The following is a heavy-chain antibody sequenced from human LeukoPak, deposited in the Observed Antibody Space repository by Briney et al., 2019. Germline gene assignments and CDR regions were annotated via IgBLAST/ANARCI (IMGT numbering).Heavy chain of an antibody. V-gene: IGHV3-30*18. D-gene: IGHD3-10*01. CDR2: ISYDRSNK. Sequence: GRSLRLSCAASGFTFSSYGMHWVRQAPGKGLEWVAVISYDRSNKYYADSVKGRFTISRDNSKNTLYLQMNSLRAEDTAVYYCAKVGFGELLPDYWGQGTLVTVSS. J-gene: IGHJ4*02. CDR1: GFTFSSYG. CDR3: AKVGFGELLPDY.